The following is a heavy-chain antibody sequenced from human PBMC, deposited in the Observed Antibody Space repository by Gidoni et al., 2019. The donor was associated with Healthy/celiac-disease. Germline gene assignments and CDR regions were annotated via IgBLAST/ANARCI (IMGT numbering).Heavy chain of an antibody. J-gene: IGHJ3*02. Sequence: EVQLLESGGGLVQPGGSLRLSCAASGFTFSSYAISWVRQAPGKGLEWVPAISGSGGSTYYADSVKGRFTISRDNSKNTLYLQMNSLRAEDTAVYYCAKDFFKATYYDIWSDAFDIWGQGTMVTVSS. CDR2: ISGSGGST. CDR3: AKDFFKATYYDIWSDAFDI. D-gene: IGHD3-3*01. CDR1: GFTFSSYA. V-gene: IGHV3-23*01.